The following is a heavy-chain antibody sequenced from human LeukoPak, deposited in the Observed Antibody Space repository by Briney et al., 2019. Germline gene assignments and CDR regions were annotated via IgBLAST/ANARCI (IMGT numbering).Heavy chain of an antibody. D-gene: IGHD4-17*01. Sequence: ASVKVSCKASGYTITSYGISWVRQAPGQGLEWMGWISAYNGNTNYAQKLQGRVTMTTDTSTSTAYMELRSLRSDDTAVYYCARDHSNDYGDSKPFDYWGQGTLVTVSS. CDR1: GYTITSYG. J-gene: IGHJ4*02. CDR2: ISAYNGNT. CDR3: ARDHSNDYGDSKPFDY. V-gene: IGHV1-18*01.